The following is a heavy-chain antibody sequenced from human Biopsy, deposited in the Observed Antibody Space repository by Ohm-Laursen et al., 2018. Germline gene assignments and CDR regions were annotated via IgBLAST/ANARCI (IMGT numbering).Heavy chain of an antibody. J-gene: IGHJ6*02. CDR1: SYCGTNVYY. D-gene: IGHD5-12*01. Sequence: SLSLTCAGSSYCGTNVYYWGWARQTPGKGLEWIGNIYYDGISYYNPSLKSRVAMSVTTSKNYFSLRLTSVTAADMAVYYCGRVAGGYAYYYGMDVWGQGTTVIVSS. CDR3: GRVAGGYAYYYGMDV. CDR2: IYYDGIS. V-gene: IGHV4-38-2*01.